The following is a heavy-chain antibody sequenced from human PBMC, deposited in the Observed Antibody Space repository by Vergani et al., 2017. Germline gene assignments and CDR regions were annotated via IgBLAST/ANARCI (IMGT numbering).Heavy chain of an antibody. CDR1: GFTFNQYG. J-gene: IGHJ5*02. CDR3: ARDLRLLYNRFDP. V-gene: IGHV3-33*01. D-gene: IGHD1-14*01. CDR2: TWYDGNNK. Sequence: QVQLVESGGGVVQPGRSLRLSCAASGFTFNQYGMHWVRQAPGKGLEWVAVTWYDGNNKQYAVSVKGRFTISRDNSKSTMYLQMNSLRDEDTGVYYCARDLRLLYNRFDPWGQGTLVIVSS.